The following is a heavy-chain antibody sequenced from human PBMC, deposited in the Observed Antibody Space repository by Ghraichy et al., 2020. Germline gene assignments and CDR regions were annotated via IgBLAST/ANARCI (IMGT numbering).Heavy chain of an antibody. Sequence: GGSLRLSCAASGFTFSSYSMNWVRQAPGKGLEWVSSISSSSSYIYYADSVKGRFTISRDNAKNSLYLQMNSLRAEDTAVYYCARGVDIVATSIRNFWGQGTMVTVSS. CDR1: GFTFSSYS. CDR3: ARGVDIVATSIRNF. D-gene: IGHD5-12*01. V-gene: IGHV3-21*01. J-gene: IGHJ3*01. CDR2: ISSSSSYI.